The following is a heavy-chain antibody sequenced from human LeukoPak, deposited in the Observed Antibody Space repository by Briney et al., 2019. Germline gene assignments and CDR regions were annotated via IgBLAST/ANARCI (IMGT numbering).Heavy chain of an antibody. CDR3: ARKRWLQKATFDH. CDR2: IYYSGST. CDR1: GGSISSSSYY. Sequence: PSETLSLTCTVSGGSISSSSYYWGWIRQPPGKGLEWIGSIYYSGSTYYNPSLKSRVTISVDTSKNQFSLKLSSVTAADTAVYYCARKRWLQKATFDHWGQGTLVTVSS. D-gene: IGHD5-24*01. J-gene: IGHJ4*02. V-gene: IGHV4-39*07.